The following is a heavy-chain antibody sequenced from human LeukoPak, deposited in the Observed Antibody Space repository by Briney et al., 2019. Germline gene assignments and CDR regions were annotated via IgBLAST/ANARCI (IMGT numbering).Heavy chain of an antibody. Sequence: GGSLRLSCAASGFTFSSYSMNWVRQAPGKGLEWVSSISSSSSYIYYADSVKGRFTISRDNAKNSLYLQMNSLRAEDTAVYYCARDSGSGRSPLDYWGQGTLVTVSS. CDR3: ARDSGSGRSPLDY. CDR1: GFTFSSYS. D-gene: IGHD3-10*01. V-gene: IGHV3-21*01. CDR2: ISSSSSYI. J-gene: IGHJ4*02.